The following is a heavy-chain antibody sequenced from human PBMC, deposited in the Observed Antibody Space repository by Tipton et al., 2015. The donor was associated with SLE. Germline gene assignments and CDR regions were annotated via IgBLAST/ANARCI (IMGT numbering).Heavy chain of an antibody. Sequence: SLRLSCAASGFTFGTYWMTWVRQAPGKGLEWVANINEDGSEIYYVDSVKGRFTISRDNAKNSLYLQMNSLRAEDTALYYCVRGVAYLFPFFDYWGQGTLVTVSS. CDR2: INEDGSEI. CDR3: VRGVAYLFPFFDY. D-gene: IGHD2-2*01. V-gene: IGHV3-7*01. J-gene: IGHJ4*02. CDR1: GFTFGTYW.